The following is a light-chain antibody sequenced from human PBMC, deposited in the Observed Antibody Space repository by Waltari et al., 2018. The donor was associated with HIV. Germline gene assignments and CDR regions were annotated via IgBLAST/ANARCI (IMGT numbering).Light chain of an antibody. J-gene: IGKJ1*01. CDR2: GAS. CDR1: QRISSY. V-gene: IGKV1-39*01. Sequence: DIQMTQSPSSLSASVGDRVPITCRASQRISSYLNWYQQKPGKAPKVLIYGASSLQSGVPSRFSGSGSGTDFTLTISSLQPEDFTSYFCQQTYSTPWTFGQGTKVEL. CDR3: QQTYSTPWT.